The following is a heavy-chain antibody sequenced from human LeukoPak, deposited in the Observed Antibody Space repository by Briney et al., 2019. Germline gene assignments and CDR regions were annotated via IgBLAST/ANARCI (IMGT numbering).Heavy chain of an antibody. J-gene: IGHJ6*03. CDR1: GGSIRSYY. CDR2: IKDGGST. V-gene: IGHV4-59*01. CDR3: ARVVVVPDAFYYYYMDV. Sequence: SETLSLTCTVSGGSIRSYYWTWIRQPPGKGLEWTGYIKDGGSTNYNPSLQSRVTISVDTSKNQFSLKLTSVTAADTALYYCARVVVVPDAFYYYYMDVWGKGTTVTVSS. D-gene: IGHD2-2*01.